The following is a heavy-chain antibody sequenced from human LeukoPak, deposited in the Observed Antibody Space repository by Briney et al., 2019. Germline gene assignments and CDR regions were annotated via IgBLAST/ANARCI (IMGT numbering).Heavy chain of an antibody. J-gene: IGHJ4*02. V-gene: IGHV3-23*01. D-gene: IGHD6-6*01. Sequence: GGSLRLSCAASGFTFSSYAMSWVRQAPAKGLEWVSAISGSGGSTYYADSVKGRFTISRDNSKNTLYLQMNSLRAEDTAVYYCAKGPYSSSSRDYFDYWGQGTLVTVSS. CDR3: AKGPYSSSSRDYFDY. CDR2: ISGSGGST. CDR1: GFTFSSYA.